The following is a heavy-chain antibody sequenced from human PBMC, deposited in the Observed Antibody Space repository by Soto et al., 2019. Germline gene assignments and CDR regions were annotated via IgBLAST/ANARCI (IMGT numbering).Heavy chain of an antibody. CDR3: ARGDDSSGYSDAFDI. CDR1: GFTFSSYA. J-gene: IGHJ3*02. D-gene: IGHD3-22*01. CDR2: ISYDGSNK. V-gene: IGHV3-30-3*01. Sequence: GGSLRLSCAASGFTFSSYAMHWVRQAPGKGLEWVAVISYDGSNKYYADSVKGRFTISRDNSKNTLYLQMNSLRAEDTAVYYCARGDDSSGYSDAFDIWGQGTMVTVSS.